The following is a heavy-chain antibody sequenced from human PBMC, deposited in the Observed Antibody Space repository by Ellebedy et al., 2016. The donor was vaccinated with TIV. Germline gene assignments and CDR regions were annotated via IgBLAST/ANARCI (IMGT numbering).Heavy chain of an antibody. CDR3: AKELVSRDSLTFDY. D-gene: IGHD3-9*01. V-gene: IGHV3-23*01. CDR2: IGPRSNYK. Sequence: PGESLRLSCAASGFTFSNYAMAWVRQAPGKGLEWVSAIGPRSNYKFYADSVKGRIAISRDNSENTLFLQMHSLRGEDTAVYYCAKELVSRDSLTFDYWGQGVLVTVSS. J-gene: IGHJ4*02. CDR1: GFTFSNYA.